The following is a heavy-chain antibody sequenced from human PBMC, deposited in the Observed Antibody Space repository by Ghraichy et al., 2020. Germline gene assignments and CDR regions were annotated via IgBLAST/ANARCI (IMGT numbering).Heavy chain of an antibody. V-gene: IGHV1-69*13. CDR2: IIPIFGTA. CDR1: GGTFSSYA. J-gene: IGHJ6*02. CDR3: ARDHIVVVPAAIEYYYYGMDV. Sequence: SVKVSCKASGGTFSSYAISWVRQAPGPGLEWMGGIIPIFGTANYAQKFQGRVTITADESTSTAYMELSSLRSEDTAVYYCARDHIVVVPAAIEYYYYGMDVWGQGTTVTVSS. D-gene: IGHD2-2*02.